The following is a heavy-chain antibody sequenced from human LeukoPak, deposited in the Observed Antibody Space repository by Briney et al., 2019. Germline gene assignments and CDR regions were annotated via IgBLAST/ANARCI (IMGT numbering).Heavy chain of an antibody. D-gene: IGHD5-18*01. V-gene: IGHV4-4*07. CDR2: IYTSGST. Sequence: SETLSLICTVSGGSISSYYWSWIRQPAGKGLEWIGRIYTSGSTNYNPSLKSRVTMSVDTSKNQFSLKLSSVTAADTAVYYCARALPGYSYGSYYFDYWGQGTLVTVSS. CDR1: GGSISSYY. CDR3: ARALPGYSYGSYYFDY. J-gene: IGHJ4*02.